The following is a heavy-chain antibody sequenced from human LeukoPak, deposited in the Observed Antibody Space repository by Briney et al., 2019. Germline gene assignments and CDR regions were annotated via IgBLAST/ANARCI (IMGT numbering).Heavy chain of an antibody. J-gene: IGHJ4*02. CDR2: IWYDGSIK. CDR1: GFTFSHYG. V-gene: IGHV3-33*08. CDR3: ARDRCTNGVCYYDY. D-gene: IGHD2-8*01. Sequence: GGSLRLSCAASGFTFSHYGMHWVRQAPGKGLEWVAVIWYDGSIKYYGDSVRGRFTISRDNPKNTLYLQMNSLRAEDTAVYYCARDRCTNGVCYYDYWGQGTLVTVSS.